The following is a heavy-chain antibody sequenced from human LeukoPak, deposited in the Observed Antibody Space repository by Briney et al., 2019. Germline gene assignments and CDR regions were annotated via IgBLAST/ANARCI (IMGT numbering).Heavy chain of an antibody. J-gene: IGHJ4*02. CDR1: GFTFSSYA. V-gene: IGHV3-23*01. Sequence: GGSLRLSCAASGFTFSSYALSWVRQAPGKGLEWVSGISDSEGNTYYADSVKGRFTISRDKSKSTLYLQMNSLSADDTAVYYCAKVSTTSCYGWNDYWGQGTLVTVSS. CDR3: AKVSTTSCYGWNDY. CDR2: ISDSEGNT. D-gene: IGHD2-2*01.